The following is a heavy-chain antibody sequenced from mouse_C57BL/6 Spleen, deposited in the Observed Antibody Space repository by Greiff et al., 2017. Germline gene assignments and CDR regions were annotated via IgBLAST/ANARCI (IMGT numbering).Heavy chain of an antibody. CDR2: IDPSDSET. J-gene: IGHJ1*03. D-gene: IGHD2-13*01. CDR3: ANYGDSVNFDV. V-gene: IGHV1-52*01. Sequence: QVQLQQPGAELVRPGSSVKLSCKASGYTFTSYWMHWVKQRPIQGLEWIGNIDPSDSETHYNQKFKDKATLTVDKSSSTAYMQLSSLTSEDSAVYDCANYGDSVNFDVWGTGTTVTVSS. CDR1: GYTFTSYW.